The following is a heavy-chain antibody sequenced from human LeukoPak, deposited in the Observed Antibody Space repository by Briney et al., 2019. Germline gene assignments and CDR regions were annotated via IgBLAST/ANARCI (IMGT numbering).Heavy chain of an antibody. CDR2: ISYDGGKL. CDR1: EFTFSTYG. Sequence: GGSLRFSGAASEFTFSTYGMNWVRQAPGRGLNWLTFISYDGGKLHYADSVKGRFTISRDNAKNSLYLQMNSLRAEDTAVYYCARGGYGYNFFDYWGQGTLVTVSS. CDR3: ARGGYGYNFFDY. V-gene: IGHV3-30*04. J-gene: IGHJ4*02. D-gene: IGHD5-24*01.